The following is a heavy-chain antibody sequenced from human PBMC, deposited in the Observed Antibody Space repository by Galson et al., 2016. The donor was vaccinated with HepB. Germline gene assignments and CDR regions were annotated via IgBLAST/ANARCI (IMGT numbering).Heavy chain of an antibody. J-gene: IGHJ5*02. D-gene: IGHD2-15*01. V-gene: IGHV1-8*01. CDR1: GYTFTSYD. CDR2: MNPNIGNT. CDR3: AITERICSGGSCYRVGWFDP. Sequence: SVKVSCKASGYTFTSYDINWVRQATGQGLEWMGWMNPNIGNTGYAQKFQGRVTMTRNTSISTAYMELSSLRSEDTAVYYCAITERICSGGSCYRVGWFDPWGQGTLVTVSS.